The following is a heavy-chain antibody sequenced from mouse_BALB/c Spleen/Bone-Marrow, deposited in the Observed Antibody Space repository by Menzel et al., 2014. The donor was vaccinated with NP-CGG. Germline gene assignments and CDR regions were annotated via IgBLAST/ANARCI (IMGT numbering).Heavy chain of an antibody. J-gene: IGHJ2*01. D-gene: IGHD2-5*01. Sequence: VQLQQSGPGLVQPSQSLSITCTVSGFSLXSYGVHWVRQSPGKGLEWLGAIWSGGGSDYNAAFISRLSITKDNSKSQVFFKMFSLQVDDTAIYYCARTSNYVDFDYWGQGTTLTVSS. CDR2: IWSGGGS. CDR1: GFSLXSYG. CDR3: ARTSNYVDFDY. V-gene: IGHV2-4-1*01.